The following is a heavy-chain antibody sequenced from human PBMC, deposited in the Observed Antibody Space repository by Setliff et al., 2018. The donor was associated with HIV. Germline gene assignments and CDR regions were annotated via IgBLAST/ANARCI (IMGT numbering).Heavy chain of an antibody. Sequence: PSETLSLTCSVSGASIRGHYWSWIRQSPGKGLEWIGNIYYSGNTNYNPSFKSRVTISADTSKNQFSLRVNSVTAADTAVYYCARSLVPSGYYYGRHAFDIWGQGTKVTVSS. CDR2: IYYSGNT. CDR1: GASIRGHY. V-gene: IGHV4-59*08. CDR3: ARSLVPSGYYYGRHAFDI. D-gene: IGHD3-22*01. J-gene: IGHJ3*02.